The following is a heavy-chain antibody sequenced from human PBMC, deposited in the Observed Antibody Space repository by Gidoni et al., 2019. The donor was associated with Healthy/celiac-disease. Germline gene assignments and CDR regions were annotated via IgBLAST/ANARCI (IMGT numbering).Heavy chain of an antibody. Sequence: QVQLQESGPGLVKPSAPQSLTCTGSGGPISSYYWSWIRQPPGKGLEWIGYIYYSGSTNYNPSLKSRVTISVDTSKNQFSLKLSSVTAADTAVYYCARGPGGYSNYYYYYMDVWGKGTTVTVSS. CDR1: GGPISSYY. CDR2: IYYSGST. D-gene: IGHD4-4*01. V-gene: IGHV4-59*01. CDR3: ARGPGGYSNYYYYYMDV. J-gene: IGHJ6*03.